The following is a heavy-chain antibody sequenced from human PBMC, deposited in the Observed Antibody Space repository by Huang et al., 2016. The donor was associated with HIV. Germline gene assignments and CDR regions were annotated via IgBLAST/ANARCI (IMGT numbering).Heavy chain of an antibody. CDR3: TRGPLGWLVHRYFYH. CDR1: GFSISTYG. CDR2: IKKDGSEK. V-gene: IGHV3-7*01. J-gene: IGHJ1*01. Sequence: EVQLVESGGGLVQPGGSLRVSCAASGFSISTYGMSWVRQTRGKGLEWVASIKKDGSEKDYVDAVKGRFIISRDNAKNALYLQMNSLRAEDTAVYYCTRGPLGWLVHRYFYHWGQGTLVTVSS. D-gene: IGHD6-19*01.